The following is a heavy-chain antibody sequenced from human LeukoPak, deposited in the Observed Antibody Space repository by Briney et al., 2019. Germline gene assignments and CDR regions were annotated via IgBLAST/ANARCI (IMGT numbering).Heavy chain of an antibody. CDR3: ARDTQLEYLDY. Sequence: ASVKVSCKASGYTFTSYYMHWVRQAPGQGLEWMGMINPSGGSTSYAQKFQGRVTMTRDTSTSTVYMELSSLRSEDAAVYYCARDTQLEYLDYWGQGTLVTVSS. CDR1: GYTFTSYY. CDR2: INPSGGST. D-gene: IGHD6-13*01. V-gene: IGHV1-46*01. J-gene: IGHJ4*02.